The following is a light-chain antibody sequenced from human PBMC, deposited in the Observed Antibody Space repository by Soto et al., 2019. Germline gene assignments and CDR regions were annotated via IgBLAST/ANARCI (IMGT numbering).Light chain of an antibody. CDR2: GAS. CDR1: QDVRSR. CDR3: QQANGDPCT. Sequence: DIEMTQSPSSVSASVGDRVTLSCRASQDVRSRLAWYHQKPGKAPNLLLYGASTLKSRVPSRFSGSGAGTDFTLPIISLQPEDVGTYYCQQANGDPCTFGQGTKVDIK. J-gene: IGKJ1*01. V-gene: IGKV1-12*02.